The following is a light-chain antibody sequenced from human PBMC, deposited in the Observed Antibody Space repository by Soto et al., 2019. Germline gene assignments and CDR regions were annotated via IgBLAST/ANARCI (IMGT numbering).Light chain of an antibody. CDR3: QSYDSSLSGYGV. J-gene: IGLJ3*02. Sequence: QSVLTQPPSVSGAPGQRVTISCTGSSSKIGAGYDVHWYQQLPGTAPKLLIYGNSNRPSGVPDRFSGSKSGTSASLAITGLQAEDEADYYCQSYDSSLSGYGVFGGGTKLTVL. CDR2: GNS. CDR1: SSKIGAGYD. V-gene: IGLV1-40*01.